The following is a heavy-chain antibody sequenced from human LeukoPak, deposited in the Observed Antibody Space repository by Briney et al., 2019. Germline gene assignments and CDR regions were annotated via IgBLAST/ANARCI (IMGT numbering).Heavy chain of an antibody. CDR3: TRDGGATVATYRFDF. J-gene: IGHJ4*02. V-gene: IGHV3-7*01. CDR2: IKYDGSYS. CDR1: GFDFSHYY. Sequence: GGSLRLSCEASGFDFSHYYMSWVRQAPGKGLEWLANIKYDGSYSYYVDSVKGRFTISRDNAKNSLYLQMSSLRAEDTAVYYCTRDGGATVATYRFDFWGQGTLVTVSS. D-gene: IGHD4-23*01.